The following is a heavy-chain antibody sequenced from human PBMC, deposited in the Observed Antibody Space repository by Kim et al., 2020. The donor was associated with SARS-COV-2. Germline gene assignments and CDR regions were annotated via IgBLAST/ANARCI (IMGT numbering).Heavy chain of an antibody. CDR2: ISFDGSHK. Sequence: GGSLRLSCAASGFTFSSYAMHWVRQAPGKGLEWVAVISFDGSHKFYADSVKGRFTISRDNTGNTLDLQMNSPRVEDTALYYCARGGYHDRSGYGWGASDIWGQGTMLTVSS. J-gene: IGHJ3*02. CDR3: ARGGYHDRSGYGWGASDI. CDR1: GFTFSSYA. V-gene: IGHV3-30*04. D-gene: IGHD3-22*01.